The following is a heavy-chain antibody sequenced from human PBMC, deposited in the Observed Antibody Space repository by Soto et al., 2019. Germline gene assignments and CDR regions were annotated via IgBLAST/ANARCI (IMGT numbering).Heavy chain of an antibody. CDR2: IHYSGST. Sequence: QLQLQESGPGLVKPSETLSLTCTVSGGSISSSSYYWGWIRQPPGKGLEWIGSIHYSGSTYYNPSLKSRVTISVDTSKNQFSLKLSSVTAADTAVYYCARARWDGYNDDAFDIWGQGTMVTVSS. D-gene: IGHD5-12*01. CDR1: GGSISSSSYY. V-gene: IGHV4-39*01. J-gene: IGHJ3*02. CDR3: ARARWDGYNDDAFDI.